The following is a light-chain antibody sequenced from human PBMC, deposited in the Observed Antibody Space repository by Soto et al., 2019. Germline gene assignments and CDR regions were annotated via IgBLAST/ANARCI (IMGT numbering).Light chain of an antibody. J-gene: IGKJ1*01. CDR2: GAS. CDR3: YQYGSTPPT. CDR1: QSVSNNY. Sequence: EIVLTQSPGTLSLSPVEVATLCCMASQSVSNNYLAWYQQKPGQAPRLLIYGASNRATGIPDRFSGSGSGTDFTLTISRLEPEDFVVFYCYQYGSTPPTFGQGTKVDIK. V-gene: IGKV3-20*01.